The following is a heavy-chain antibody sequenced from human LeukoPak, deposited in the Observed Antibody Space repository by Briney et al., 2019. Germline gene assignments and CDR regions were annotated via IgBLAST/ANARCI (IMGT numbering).Heavy chain of an antibody. D-gene: IGHD5-12*01. V-gene: IGHV3-23*01. CDR1: GFTVSSNY. CDR2: ISGSGGST. CDR3: AKDPFGHYGYDYFDY. Sequence: GGSLRLSCAASGFTVSSNYMSWVRQAPGKGLEWVSAISGSGGSTYYADSVKGRFTISRDNSKNTLYLQMNSLRAEDTAVYYCAKDPFGHYGYDYFDYWGQGTLVTVSS. J-gene: IGHJ4*02.